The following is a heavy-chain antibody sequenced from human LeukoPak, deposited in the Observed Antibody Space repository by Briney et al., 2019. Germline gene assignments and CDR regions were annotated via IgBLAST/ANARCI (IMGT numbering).Heavy chain of an antibody. CDR3: TTEEMATMPFDY. Sequence: GGSLRLSCAASGFTFSNAWMSWVRQAPGKGLEWVGRIKSKTDGGTTDYAAPVKGRFTNSRDDSKNTLYLQMNSLKTEDTAVYYCTTEEMATMPFDYWGQGTLVTVSS. CDR1: GFTFSNAW. CDR2: IKSKTDGGTT. J-gene: IGHJ4*02. D-gene: IGHD5-24*01. V-gene: IGHV3-15*01.